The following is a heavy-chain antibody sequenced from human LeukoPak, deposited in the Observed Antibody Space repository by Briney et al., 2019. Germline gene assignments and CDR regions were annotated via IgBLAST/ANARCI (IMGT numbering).Heavy chain of an antibody. D-gene: IGHD3-22*01. Sequence: SETLSLTCAVYGGSFSGYYWSWIRQPPGKGLEWIGEINHSGSTNYNPSLKSRVTISVDTSKNQSSLKLSSVTAANTAVYYCARERMDYYDSSGYDYWGQGTLVTVSS. CDR2: INHSGST. J-gene: IGHJ4*02. CDR3: ARERMDYYDSSGYDY. V-gene: IGHV4-34*01. CDR1: GGSFSGYY.